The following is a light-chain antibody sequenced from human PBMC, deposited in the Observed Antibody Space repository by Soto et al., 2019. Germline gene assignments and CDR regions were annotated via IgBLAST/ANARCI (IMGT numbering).Light chain of an antibody. Sequence: EIVMTQSPATLSVSPGERATLTCRASQSVSSNLAWYQQKPGQAPRLLIYGASTRAAGFPARFSGSGSGTEFTLTISSLQSEDFAVYYCQQYINWTRTFGQGTKVEIK. V-gene: IGKV3-15*01. J-gene: IGKJ1*01. CDR1: QSVSSN. CDR3: QQYINWTRT. CDR2: GAS.